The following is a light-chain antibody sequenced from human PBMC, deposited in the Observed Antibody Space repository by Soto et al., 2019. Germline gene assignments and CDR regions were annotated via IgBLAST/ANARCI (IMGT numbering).Light chain of an antibody. CDR2: DVS. CDR1: SSDVGGYNY. Sequence: QSALTQPRSVSGSPGQSSTISCTGTSSDVGGYNYVSLYRQHRGKAPKLMIYDVSKRPSGFPDRFSGSKSGNTASLTISGLHAEDEADYYCCSYAGSYTHYVFGTGTKLTVL. V-gene: IGLV2-11*01. J-gene: IGLJ1*01. CDR3: CSYAGSYTHYV.